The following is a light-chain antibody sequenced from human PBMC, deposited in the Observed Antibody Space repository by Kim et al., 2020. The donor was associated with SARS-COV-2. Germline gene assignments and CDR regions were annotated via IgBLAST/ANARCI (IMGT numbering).Light chain of an antibody. CDR1: LSVSSY. J-gene: IGKJ4*01. CDR2: DAS. CDR3: QHRRNWPLT. V-gene: IGKV3-11*01. Sequence: LAQGESATRACRASLSVSSYLAWYQQKPGQAPRLLIYDASNRATGIPARFSGSGSGTDFTLTSSNLEPEDFAIYYCQHRRNWPLTFGGGTKVDIK.